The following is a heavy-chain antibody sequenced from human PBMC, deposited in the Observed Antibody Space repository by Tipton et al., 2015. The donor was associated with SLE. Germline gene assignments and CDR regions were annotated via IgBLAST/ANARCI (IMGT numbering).Heavy chain of an antibody. D-gene: IGHD6-13*01. V-gene: IGHV4-59*08. CDR1: GGSISSYY. J-gene: IGHJ6*02. Sequence: TLSLTCTVSGGSISSYYWSWIRQPPGKGLEWIGYIYYRGSTNYNPSLKSRVPISVDTSKNQFSLKLSSVTAADTAVYYCARQGQQLVRPYYYGMDVWGQGTTVTVSS. CDR3: ARQGQQLVRPYYYGMDV. CDR2: IYYRGST.